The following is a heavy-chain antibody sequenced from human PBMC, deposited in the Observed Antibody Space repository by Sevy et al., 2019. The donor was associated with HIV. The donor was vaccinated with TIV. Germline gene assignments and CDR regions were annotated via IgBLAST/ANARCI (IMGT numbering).Heavy chain of an antibody. CDR2: IYYSGST. V-gene: IGHV4-28*06. CDR1: GGSISSSNW. J-gene: IGHJ4*02. D-gene: IGHD6-13*01. CDR3: ARRGGESSSWYYGPYVDY. Sequence: SETLSLTCTVSGGSISSSNWWGWIRQPPGKGLEWIGYIYYSGSTNYNPSLKSRVTMSVDTSKNQFSLKLSSVTALDTAVYHCARRGGESSSWYYGPYVDYWGQGTLVTVSS.